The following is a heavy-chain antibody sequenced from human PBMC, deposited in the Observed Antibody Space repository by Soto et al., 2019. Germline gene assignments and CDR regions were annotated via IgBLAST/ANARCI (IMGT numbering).Heavy chain of an antibody. CDR1: GFTFSSYG. J-gene: IGHJ4*02. CDR3: ARQIYESHSGRNFQYYYDS. CDR2: IWYDGSNK. V-gene: IGHV3-33*01. D-gene: IGHD2-15*01. Sequence: GWSLRLSCAASGFTFSSYGMHWVRQAPGKGLEWVAVIWYDGSNKYYADSVKGRFTISRDNSKNTLYLQMNSLRAEDTAVYYCARQIYESHSGRNFQYYYDSWGQGALVTVSA.